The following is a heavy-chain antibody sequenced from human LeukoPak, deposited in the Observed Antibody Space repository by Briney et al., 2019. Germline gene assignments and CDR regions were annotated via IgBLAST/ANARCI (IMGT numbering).Heavy chain of an antibody. CDR3: ARGRFLDAFDI. CDR1: GGSISSYY. D-gene: IGHD3-3*01. Sequence: SETLSLTCTVSGGSISSYYWSWIRQPPGKGLEWIGYIYYSGSTKYKPSLKSRVTISVDTSKNKFSLKLSSVTAADTAVYYCARGRFLDAFDIWGQGTMVTVSP. CDR2: IYYSGST. J-gene: IGHJ3*02. V-gene: IGHV4-59*01.